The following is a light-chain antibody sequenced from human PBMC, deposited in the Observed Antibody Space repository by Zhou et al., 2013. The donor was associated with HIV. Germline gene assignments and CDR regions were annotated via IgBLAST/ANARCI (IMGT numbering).Light chain of an antibody. CDR2: GAS. V-gene: IGKV3-20*01. CDR1: QSVSSY. CDR3: QQYGSTPRT. Sequence: EVVLTQSPGTLSLSPGERATLSCRASQSVSSYLAWYQQKPGQAPRLLIYGASSRATGIPDRFSGSGSGTDFTLTISRLEPEDFAVYYCQQYGSTPRTFGQGTNGG. J-gene: IGKJ1*01.